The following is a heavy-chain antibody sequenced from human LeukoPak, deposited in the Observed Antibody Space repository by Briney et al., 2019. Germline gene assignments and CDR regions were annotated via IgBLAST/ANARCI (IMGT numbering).Heavy chain of an antibody. D-gene: IGHD3-3*01. CDR2: IYYSGST. CDR3: ARAQLPNYDFWRPWFDP. CDR1: GGSISSHY. Sequence: PSETLSLTCTVSGGSISSHYWSWIRRPPGKGLEWIGYIYYSGSTNYNPSLKSRVTISVDTSKNQFSLKLSSVTAADTAVYYCARAQLPNYDFWRPWFDPWGQGTLVTVSS. J-gene: IGHJ5*02. V-gene: IGHV4-59*11.